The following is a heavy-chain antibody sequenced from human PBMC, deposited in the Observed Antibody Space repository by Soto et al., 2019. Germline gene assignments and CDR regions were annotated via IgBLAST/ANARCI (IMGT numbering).Heavy chain of an antibody. V-gene: IGHV4-39*07. CDR2: IYYSGST. J-gene: IGHJ5*02. CDR1: GGSIRSSSYY. CDR3: ARSIDP. Sequence: SETQSLTCTVSGGSIRSSSYYWGWIRQPPGKGLEWIGSIYYSGSTYYNPSLKSRVTISVDTSKNQFSLKLSSVTAADTAVYYCARSIDPWGQGTLVTVSS.